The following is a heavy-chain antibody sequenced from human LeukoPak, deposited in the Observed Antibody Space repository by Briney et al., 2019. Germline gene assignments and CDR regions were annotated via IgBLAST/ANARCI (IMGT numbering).Heavy chain of an antibody. CDR1: GFTFSDYY. Sequence: GGSLRLSCAASGFTFSDYYMSWIRQAPGKGLDWVSYISSSGSTIYYADSVKGRFTISRDNAKNSLYLQMNSLRAEDTAVYYCASPKSNWNFFSGDYWGQGTLVTVSS. V-gene: IGHV3-11*01. D-gene: IGHD1-7*01. CDR2: ISSSGSTI. CDR3: ASPKSNWNFFSGDY. J-gene: IGHJ4*02.